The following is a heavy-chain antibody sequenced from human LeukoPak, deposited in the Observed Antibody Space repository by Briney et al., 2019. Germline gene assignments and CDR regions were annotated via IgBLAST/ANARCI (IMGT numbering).Heavy chain of an antibody. Sequence: GGSLRLSCAASGFTFGSYAMHWVRQAPGKGLEWVAVISYDGSNKYYADSVKGRFTISRDNSKNTLYLQMNSLRAEDTAVYYCAKDQGQWLVPSAFDIWGQGTMVTVSS. D-gene: IGHD6-19*01. V-gene: IGHV3-30-3*01. CDR2: ISYDGSNK. CDR3: AKDQGQWLVPSAFDI. J-gene: IGHJ3*02. CDR1: GFTFGSYA.